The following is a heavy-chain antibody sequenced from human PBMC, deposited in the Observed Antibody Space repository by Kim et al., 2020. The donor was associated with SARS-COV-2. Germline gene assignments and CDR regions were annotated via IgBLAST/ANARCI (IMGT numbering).Heavy chain of an antibody. J-gene: IGHJ4*02. D-gene: IGHD4-17*01. Sequence: SETLSLTCIVSGGSISSGGHYWTWIRQHPGKGLEWIGYIYYIGNTYYNPSLKSRVTISVDTTKNQFSLKLSSVTAADTAVYYCARDRDYGDTGYFYYWGQGTLVTVSS. CDR2: IYYIGNT. CDR3: ARDRDYGDTGYFYY. CDR1: GGSISSGGHY. V-gene: IGHV4-31*03.